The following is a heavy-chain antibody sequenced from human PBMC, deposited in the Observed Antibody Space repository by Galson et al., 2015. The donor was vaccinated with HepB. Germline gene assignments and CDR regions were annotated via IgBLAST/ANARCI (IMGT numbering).Heavy chain of an antibody. CDR3: ARDALLWFGEFPSYFGY. D-gene: IGHD3-10*01. J-gene: IGHJ4*02. CDR1: GYTFTSYG. V-gene: IGHV1-18*04. Sequence: SVKVSCKASGYTFTSYGINWVRQAPGQGLEWMGWISAYNGNTNHAQKLQGRVTMTTDTSTSTVYMELRSLRSDDTAVYYCARDALLWFGEFPSYFGYWGQGTLVTVSS. CDR2: ISAYNGNT.